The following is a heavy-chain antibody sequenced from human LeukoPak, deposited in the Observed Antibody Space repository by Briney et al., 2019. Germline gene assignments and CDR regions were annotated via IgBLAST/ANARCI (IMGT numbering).Heavy chain of an antibody. CDR1: GFTFSSYE. CDR3: AKGYDSSGYLNDY. Sequence: GGSLRLSCAASGFTFSSYEMNWVRQAPGKGLEWVSYISSSGSTIYYADSVKGRFTISRDNAKNSLYLQMNSLRAEDTAVYYCAKGYDSSGYLNDYWGQGTLVTVSS. D-gene: IGHD3-22*01. V-gene: IGHV3-48*03. CDR2: ISSSGSTI. J-gene: IGHJ4*02.